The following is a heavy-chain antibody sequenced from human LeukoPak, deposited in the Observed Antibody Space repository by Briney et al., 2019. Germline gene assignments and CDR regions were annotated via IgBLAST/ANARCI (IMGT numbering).Heavy chain of an antibody. CDR1: GGSISSGSYY. J-gene: IGHJ5*02. Sequence: SETLSLTCTVSGGSISSGSYYWSWTRQPAGKGLEWIGRIYTSGSTNYNPSLKSRVTISVDTSKNQFSLKLSSVTAADTAVYYCARAPDWELGFDPWGQGTLVTVSS. CDR2: IYTSGST. V-gene: IGHV4-61*02. CDR3: ARAPDWELGFDP. D-gene: IGHD1-26*01.